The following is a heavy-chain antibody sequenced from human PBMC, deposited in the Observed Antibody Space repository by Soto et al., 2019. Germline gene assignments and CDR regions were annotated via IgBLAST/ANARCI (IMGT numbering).Heavy chain of an antibody. CDR2: IYYSGST. V-gene: IGHV4-39*01. CDR1: GGSISSSIYY. CDR3: ARHLPSSGWPRGMDV. Sequence: SETLSLTCSVSGGSISSSIYYWVGIRQPPGKGLEWIGSIYYSGSTYYNPSLKSRVTISVDTSKNQFSLKLSSATAADTAVYYCARHLPSSGWPRGMDVWGQGTTVTVSS. D-gene: IGHD6-19*01. J-gene: IGHJ6*02.